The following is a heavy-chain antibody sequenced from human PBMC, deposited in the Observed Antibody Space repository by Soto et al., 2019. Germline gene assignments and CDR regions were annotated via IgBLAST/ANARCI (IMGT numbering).Heavy chain of an antibody. CDR3: AKDQAMAQPRRYFVF. V-gene: IGHV3-23*01. CDR2: ISSSGGST. J-gene: IGHJ4*02. CDR1: GFTFSSYA. Sequence: EVQLLESGGDLIQPGGSLRLSCAASGFTFSSYAMSWVRQAPGEGLGWVSAISSSGGSTFYADSVKGRFTISRDNFRTTLYLHMSRLRAEDTGIYYSAKDQAMAQPRRYFVFWGRGTLVTVSS. D-gene: IGHD5-18*01.